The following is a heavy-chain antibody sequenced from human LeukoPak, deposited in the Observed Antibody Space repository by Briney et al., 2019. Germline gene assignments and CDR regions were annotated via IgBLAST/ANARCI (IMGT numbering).Heavy chain of an antibody. J-gene: IGHJ3*02. Sequence: GRSLRLPCAASGFTFSSYAMHWVRQAPGKGLEWVAVISYDGSNKYYADSVKGRFTISRDNSKNTLYLQMNSLRAEDTAVYYCARDDCSGGSCYLYAFDIWGQGTMVTVSS. CDR2: ISYDGSNK. V-gene: IGHV3-30*04. CDR3: ARDDCSGGSCYLYAFDI. CDR1: GFTFSSYA. D-gene: IGHD2-15*01.